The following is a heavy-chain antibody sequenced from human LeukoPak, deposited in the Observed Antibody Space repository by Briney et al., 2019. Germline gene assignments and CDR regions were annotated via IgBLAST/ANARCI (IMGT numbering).Heavy chain of an antibody. V-gene: IGHV4-4*02. CDR1: GGSISSSKW. CDR3: ARGGIVEVSSLDC. CDR2: IYHSGNT. D-gene: IGHD3-16*02. J-gene: IGHJ4*02. Sequence: SETLSLTCTVSGGSISSSKWWSWVRQPPGKGLEWIGEIYHSGNTNYNPSLKSRVTISVDKSNNQFSLKVTSVTAADTAMYYCARGGIVEVSSLDCWGQGTLVTVSS.